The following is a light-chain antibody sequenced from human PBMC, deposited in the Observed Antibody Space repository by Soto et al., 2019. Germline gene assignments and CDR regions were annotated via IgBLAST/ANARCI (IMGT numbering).Light chain of an antibody. J-gene: IGKJ1*01. CDR1: QSVSTN. V-gene: IGKV3-15*01. CDR3: QQYNNWPPWT. Sequence: EIVMTQSPTTLSVSPGERATLSCRASQSVSTNLAWYQQKPGQVPSLLIYGASTRASGIPARFSGSGSGTEFTLTIGSLQSEDFAVYYCQQYNNWPPWTFGHGTKVEVK. CDR2: GAS.